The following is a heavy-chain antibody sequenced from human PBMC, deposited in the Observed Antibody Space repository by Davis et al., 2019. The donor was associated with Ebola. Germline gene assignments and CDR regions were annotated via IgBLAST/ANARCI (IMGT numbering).Heavy chain of an antibody. CDR3: ARESRSGYMIGEYDY. Sequence: PGGSLRLSCTVSGGSVSSGSYYWSWIRQPPGKGLEWIGYIYYSGSTYYNPSLKSRVIISVDTSKNQFSLKVSSVTAADTAVYYCARESRSGYMIGEYDYWGQGTLITVSS. CDR1: GGSVSSGSYY. V-gene: IGHV4-61*01. D-gene: IGHD3-16*01. CDR2: IYYSGST. J-gene: IGHJ4*02.